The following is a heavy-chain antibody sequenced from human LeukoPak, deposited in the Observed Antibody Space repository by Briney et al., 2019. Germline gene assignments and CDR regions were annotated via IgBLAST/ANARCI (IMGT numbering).Heavy chain of an antibody. CDR3: ARGWDYFDY. J-gene: IGHJ4*02. CDR2: IYYSGST. Sequence: PSETLSLTCTVSGGSISSYYWSWIRQPPGKGLEWIGYIYYSGSTNYNPSLKSRVTISGDTSKNQISLKLSSVTAADMAVYYCARGWDYFDYWGQGTLVTVSS. CDR1: GGSISSYY. V-gene: IGHV4-59*01. D-gene: IGHD1-26*01.